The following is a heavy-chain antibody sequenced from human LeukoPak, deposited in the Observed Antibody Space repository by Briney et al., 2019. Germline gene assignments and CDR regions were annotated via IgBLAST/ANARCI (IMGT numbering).Heavy chain of an antibody. CDR1: GGSISSGSYY. CDR2: IYTSGST. J-gene: IGHJ5*02. Sequence: PSQTLSLTCTVSGGSISSGSYYWSWIRQPAGKGLEWIGRIYTSGSTNYNPSLKSRVTISVDTSKNQFSLKLSSVTAADTAVYYCARENPHYRRYGSGSYYNVNNWFDPWGQGTLVTVSS. CDR3: ARENPHYRRYGSGSYYNVNNWFDP. D-gene: IGHD3-10*01. V-gene: IGHV4-61*02.